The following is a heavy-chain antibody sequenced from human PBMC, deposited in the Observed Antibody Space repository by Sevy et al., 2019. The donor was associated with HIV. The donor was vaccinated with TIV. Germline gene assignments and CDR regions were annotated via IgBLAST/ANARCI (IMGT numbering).Heavy chain of an antibody. CDR2: ISSSSSTI. CDR1: GFTFSSYS. V-gene: IGHV3-48*01. D-gene: IGHD2-2*01. Sequence: GGSLRLSCAASGFTFSSYSMNWVRQAPGKGLEWVSYISSSSSTIYYADSVKGRFTISRDNAKNSLYLQMNSLRAEDTAVYYCARDSRYCSSTSCRYYYYYGMDVWGQGTMVTVSS. CDR3: ARDSRYCSSTSCRYYYYYGMDV. J-gene: IGHJ6*02.